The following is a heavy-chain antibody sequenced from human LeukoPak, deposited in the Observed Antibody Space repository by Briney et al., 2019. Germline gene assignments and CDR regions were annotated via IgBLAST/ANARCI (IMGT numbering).Heavy chain of an antibody. CDR1: GFTFSNAW. CDR3: TTWTDLYDY. Sequence: PGGSLRLSCEASGFTFSNAWMSWVRQAPGTGPEWVGRIRSKADGGPPDYAAPVKGRFIISRDDATNTVYLQMNSLKTEDTAVYYCTTWTDLYDYWGQGTLVTVSS. V-gene: IGHV3-15*01. CDR2: IRSKADGGPP. J-gene: IGHJ4*02. D-gene: IGHD3/OR15-3a*01.